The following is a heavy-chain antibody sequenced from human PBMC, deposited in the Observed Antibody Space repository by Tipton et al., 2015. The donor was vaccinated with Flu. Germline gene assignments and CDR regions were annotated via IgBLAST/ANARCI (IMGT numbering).Heavy chain of an antibody. D-gene: IGHD3-10*01. J-gene: IGHJ4*02. CDR3: ARIYYYGSGDYYLDS. CDR1: GDSINNNY. V-gene: IGHV4-4*07. CDR2: IYTTGST. Sequence: TLSLTCTVSGDSINNNYWSWVRQPAGKGLEWIGRIYTTGSTNYNPSLKSRVTISADTSKNKFSLELRSVTAADTAVYYCARIYYYGSGDYYLDSWGQGTLVTVSS.